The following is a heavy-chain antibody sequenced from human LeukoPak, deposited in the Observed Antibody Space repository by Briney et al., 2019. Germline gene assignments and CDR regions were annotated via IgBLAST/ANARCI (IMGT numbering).Heavy chain of an antibody. D-gene: IGHD2-15*01. CDR3: ARVKSSGSCLGY. CDR1: GFTVSSYW. V-gene: IGHV3-74*01. Sequence: GGSLRLSCTVSGFTVSSYWMHWVRQAPGKGLVWVSRINSDGSSTSYADSVKGRFTISRDNAKNTLYLQMNSLRAEDTAVYYCARVKSSGSCLGYWGQGTLVTVSS. CDR2: INSDGSST. J-gene: IGHJ4*02.